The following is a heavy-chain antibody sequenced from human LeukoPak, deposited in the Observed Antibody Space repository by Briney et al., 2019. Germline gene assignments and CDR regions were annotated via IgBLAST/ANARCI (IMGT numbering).Heavy chain of an antibody. CDR3: ARPLSLGYCSGGSCYGRGAWFDR. J-gene: IGHJ5*02. D-gene: IGHD2-15*01. Sequence: SETLSLTCAVSGGSISSSNWWSWVRQPPGTGLEWIGQIYHSGSTNYNPSLKSRVTISVDKSKNQFSLKLRSVTAADTAVYYCARPLSLGYCSGGSCYGRGAWFDRWGQGTLVTVSS. CDR1: GGSISSSNW. V-gene: IGHV4-4*02. CDR2: IYHSGST.